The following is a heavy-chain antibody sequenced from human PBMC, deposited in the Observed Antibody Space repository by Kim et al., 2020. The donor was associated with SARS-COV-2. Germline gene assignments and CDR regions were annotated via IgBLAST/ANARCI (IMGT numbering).Heavy chain of an antibody. D-gene: IGHD3-22*01. CDR2: IYYSGST. V-gene: IGHV4-39*01. CDR3: AGGSSGYYSFYFDY. Sequence: SETLSLTCTVSGGSISSSSYYWGWIRQPPGKGLEWIGSIYYSGSTYYNPSLKSRVTISVDTSKNQFSLKLSSVTAADTAVYYCAGGSSGYYSFYFDYWGQGTLVTVSS. CDR1: GGSISSSSYY. J-gene: IGHJ4*02.